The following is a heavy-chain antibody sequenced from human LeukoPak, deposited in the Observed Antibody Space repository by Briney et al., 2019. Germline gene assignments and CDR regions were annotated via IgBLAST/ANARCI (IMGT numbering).Heavy chain of an antibody. Sequence: GGSLRLSCAASGFTFTSYWMHWVRQAPGKGLVWVSRINSDGSSTNYADSVKGRFTISRDNAKNTLYLQVNSLRAEDTAVYFCARGTNYYDSTGMSVWGQGTLVTVSS. CDR1: GFTFTSYW. CDR2: INSDGSST. CDR3: ARGTNYYDSTGMSV. J-gene: IGHJ4*02. V-gene: IGHV3-74*01. D-gene: IGHD3-22*01.